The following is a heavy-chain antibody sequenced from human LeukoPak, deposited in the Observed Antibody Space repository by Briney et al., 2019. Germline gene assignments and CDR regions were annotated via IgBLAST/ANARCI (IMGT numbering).Heavy chain of an antibody. J-gene: IGHJ5*02. CDR1: GYTFTSYA. Sequence: GDSVKVSCKASGYTFTSYAISWVRQAPGQGLEWMGWINPNSGDTNYAQKFQDRVTMTRDTSISTAYIELNLLRSDDTAVYYCARGDYYGSPKVVAAWGQGTLVTVSS. CDR3: ARGDYYGSPKVVAA. CDR2: INPNSGDT. D-gene: IGHD3-10*01. V-gene: IGHV1-2*02.